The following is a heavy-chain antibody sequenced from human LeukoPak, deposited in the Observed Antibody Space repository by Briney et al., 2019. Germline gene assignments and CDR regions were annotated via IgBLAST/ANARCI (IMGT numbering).Heavy chain of an antibody. CDR1: GYTFTSYD. CDR2: ISAYNGNT. Sequence: GASVKVSCKASGYTFTSYDINWVRQATGQGLEWMGWISAYNGNTNYAQKLQGRVTMTTDTSTSTAYMELRSLRSDDTAVYYCARVGYSSGWARGYFDYWGQGTLVTVSS. D-gene: IGHD6-19*01. V-gene: IGHV1-18*01. J-gene: IGHJ4*02. CDR3: ARVGYSSGWARGYFDY.